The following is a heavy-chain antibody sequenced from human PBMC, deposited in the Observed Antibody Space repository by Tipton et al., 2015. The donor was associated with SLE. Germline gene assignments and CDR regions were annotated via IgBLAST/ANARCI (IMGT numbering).Heavy chain of an antibody. Sequence: SLRLSCEASGFTFSAYAMHWIRQTPGKGLEWVAVIPYDGGTEYYVDSVKGRFTISRDNSKNTLFLQMDSLRADDTAVYYCAKCSSGWYGGFDNWGQGTLVTVSS. CDR1: GFTFSAYA. CDR3: AKCSSGWYGGFDN. V-gene: IGHV3-30*18. D-gene: IGHD6-19*01. J-gene: IGHJ4*02. CDR2: IPYDGGTE.